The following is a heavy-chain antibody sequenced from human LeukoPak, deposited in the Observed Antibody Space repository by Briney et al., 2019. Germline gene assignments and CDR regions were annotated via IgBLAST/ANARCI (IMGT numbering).Heavy chain of an antibody. CDR1: GFTFSTYN. CDR2: ISGSTTDI. J-gene: IGHJ3*02. CDR3: ARDIHSVAFDI. Sequence: GGSLRLSCAPSGFTFSTYNINWVRQAPGKGLEWVSYISGSTTDIYYADSVKGRFTISRDNAKRPVYLQMNSLGVEDTAVYYCARDIHSVAFDIWGQGTMVTVSS. V-gene: IGHV3-21*01.